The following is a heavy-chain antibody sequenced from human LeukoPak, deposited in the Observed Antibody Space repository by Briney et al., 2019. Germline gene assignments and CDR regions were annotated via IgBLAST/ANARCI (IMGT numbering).Heavy chain of an antibody. J-gene: IGHJ4*02. CDR3: ARSYAFIYEVFDS. CDR1: GFIFHDYF. D-gene: IGHD2-21*01. V-gene: IGHV3-20*04. Sequence: SGGSLRLACTASGFIFHDYFMSWVRQVTGKGLEWVSTIGWNAGTTVYADCVKGRFSISRDNANNSLHLEMNSLRVEDTAFYYCARSYAFIYEVFDSWGQGTLVTVSS. CDR2: IGWNAGTT.